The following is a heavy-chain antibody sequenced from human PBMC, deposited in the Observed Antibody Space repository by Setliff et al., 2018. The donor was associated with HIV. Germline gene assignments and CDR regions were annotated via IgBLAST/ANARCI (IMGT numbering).Heavy chain of an antibody. Sequence: ETLSLTCTVSGASISSFYWSWIRQPPGKGLDWIGYIYYSGSTNYNPSLKSRVTMSVDTSKNRFSLKLNSVTAADTAVYYCARLNQQWLVRDSGSNWFDPWGQGVLVTVSS. CDR3: ARLNQQWLVRDSGSNWFDP. CDR2: IYYSGST. CDR1: GASISSFY. V-gene: IGHV4-59*08. J-gene: IGHJ5*02. D-gene: IGHD6-19*01.